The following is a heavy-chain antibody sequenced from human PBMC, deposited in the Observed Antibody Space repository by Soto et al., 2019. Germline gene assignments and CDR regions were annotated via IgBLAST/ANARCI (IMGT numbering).Heavy chain of an antibody. V-gene: IGHV2-5*02. D-gene: IGHD3-9*01. Sequence: QITLKESGPTLVKPTQTLTLTCTFSGFSLNTRGVGVGWIRQPPGKALEWLALISWDGEKRYRPSLKSRLTVTNDTSENQVVLTMTNMDPVDTATYYSAHRRGDLLTGHYYVDFWGQGTLVTVSS. J-gene: IGHJ4*02. CDR1: GFSLNTRGVG. CDR3: AHRRGDLLTGHYYVDF. CDR2: ISWDGEK.